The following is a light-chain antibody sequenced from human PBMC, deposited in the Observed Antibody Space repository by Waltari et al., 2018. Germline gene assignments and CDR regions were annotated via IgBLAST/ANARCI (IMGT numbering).Light chain of an antibody. V-gene: IGKV3-15*01. CDR2: AAS. CDR1: QSVIPK. CDR3: QHYEGWPPWT. Sequence: EIVLTQSPATLSVSPGERANLSCRASQSVIPKVAWYQQRPCQAPRLLIYAASSRATGVPARFGGSGSETDFTLTISGLQSEDFAVYYCQHYEGWPPWTFGQGTKV. J-gene: IGKJ1*01.